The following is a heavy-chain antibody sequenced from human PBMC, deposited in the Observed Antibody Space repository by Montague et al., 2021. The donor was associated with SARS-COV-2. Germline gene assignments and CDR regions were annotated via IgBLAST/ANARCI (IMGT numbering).Heavy chain of an antibody. V-gene: IGHV3-23*01. CDR1: GFTFSNSA. J-gene: IGHJ6*02. CDR3: AKDSYYYGLGYGMDV. D-gene: IGHD3-10*01. CDR2: SSGSDGGT. Sequence: SLRLSCAASGFTFSNSAMNWVRQAPGKGLEWVSGSSGSDGGTHYADSVKSRFTISIDNSKNVLYLQMNSLRAEDTALYYCAKDSYYYGLGYGMDVWGQGTTVTVSS.